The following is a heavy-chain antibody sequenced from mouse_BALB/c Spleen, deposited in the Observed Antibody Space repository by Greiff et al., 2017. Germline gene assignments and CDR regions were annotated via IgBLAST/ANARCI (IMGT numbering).Heavy chain of an antibody. D-gene: IGHD1-2*01. V-gene: IGHV5-15*02. CDR1: GFTFSDYG. Sequence: EVQLQESGGGLVQPGGSRKLSCAASGFTFSDYGMAWVRQAPGKGPEWVAFISNLAYSIYYADTVTGRFTISRENAKNTLYLEMSSLRSEDTAMYYCARAPTALYYAMDYWGQGTSVTVSS. J-gene: IGHJ4*01. CDR3: ARAPTALYYAMDY. CDR2: ISNLAYSI.